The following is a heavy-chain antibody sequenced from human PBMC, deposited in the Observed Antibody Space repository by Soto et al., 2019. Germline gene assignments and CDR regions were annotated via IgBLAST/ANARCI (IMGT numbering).Heavy chain of an antibody. CDR2: IFDSGST. J-gene: IGHJ2*01. V-gene: IGHV4-30-4*01. CDR1: GGSISGGVHS. Sequence: QVQLQESGPGLVKPSETLSLTFTVSGGSISGGVHSWSWIRQAPRKGLEWIGHIFDSGSTYYNPSLKSRLTISVDTSKNHFSLRLSSVTAADTAVYYCAREIMPLTNDWYFDLWGRGTLVTVSS. CDR3: AREIMPLTNDWYFDL. D-gene: IGHD2-8*01.